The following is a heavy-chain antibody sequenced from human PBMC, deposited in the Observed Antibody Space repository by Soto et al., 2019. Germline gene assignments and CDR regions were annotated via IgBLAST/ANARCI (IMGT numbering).Heavy chain of an antibody. CDR2: IKSDGSST. J-gene: IGHJ4*02. CDR1: GAIVTSGENYW. D-gene: IGHD1-26*01. V-gene: IGHV3-74*01. Sequence: VQLQESGPGLVKPSQTLSLACSVSGAIVTSGENYWSWVRQVPGKGLVWVSRIKSDGSSTSYADSVKGRFTISRDNAENTLHLQMNSLRAEDTAVYYCARGANFDNWGQGTLVTVSS. CDR3: ARGANFDN.